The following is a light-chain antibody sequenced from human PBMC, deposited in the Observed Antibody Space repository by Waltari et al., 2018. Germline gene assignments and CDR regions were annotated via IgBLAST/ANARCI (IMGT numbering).Light chain of an antibody. CDR3: QQYATSPRT. Sequence: EIVLTQSPGTLSLPPGDRATLSCRASQSFGGTYLAWYHQRPGQSPRLLIYGASSRATGIPDRFSGSGSGTEFTLTISSLEPEDFGVYYCQQYATSPRTFGQGTKVEGK. CDR1: QSFGGTY. J-gene: IGKJ1*01. V-gene: IGKV3-20*01. CDR2: GAS.